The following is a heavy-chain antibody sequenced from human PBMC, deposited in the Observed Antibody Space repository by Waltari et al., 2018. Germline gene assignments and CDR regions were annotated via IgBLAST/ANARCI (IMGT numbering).Heavy chain of an antibody. V-gene: IGHV4-39*01. J-gene: IGHJ5*02. CDR1: NVSISSGAYY. CDR3: ARAECSTSSCFFVSGFDP. CDR2: IYYSGGT. Sequence: QLHLQESGPELVKPSETLYLTCTVSNVSISSGAYYWGWVRQPAGKGPEWIGNIYYSGGTYYHPSLGSRVAISVDTSKNQFFLSLTSVTAADAAIYYCARAECSTSSCFFVSGFDPWGQGIQVTVSS. D-gene: IGHD6-6*01.